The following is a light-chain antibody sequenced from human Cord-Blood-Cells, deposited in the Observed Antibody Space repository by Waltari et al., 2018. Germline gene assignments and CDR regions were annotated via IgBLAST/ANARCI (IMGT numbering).Light chain of an antibody. CDR1: SSDVGSYNL. V-gene: IGLV2-23*01. CDR3: CSYAGSSTYV. CDR2: EGS. J-gene: IGLJ1*01. Sequence: QSALTQPAPVSGSPGPSITISCTGTSSDVGSYNLFSWYQQHPGKAPKLMIYEGSKRPSGVSNRFSGSKSGNTAFLTISGLQAEDEADYYCCSYAGSSTYVFGTGTKVTVL.